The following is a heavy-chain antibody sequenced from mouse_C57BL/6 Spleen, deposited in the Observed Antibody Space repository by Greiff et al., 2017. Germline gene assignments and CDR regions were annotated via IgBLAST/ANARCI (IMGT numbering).Heavy chain of an antibody. V-gene: IGHV1-4*01. CDR3: ARGDYVRAMDY. Sequence: SGAELARPGASVKMSCKASGYTFTSYTMHWVKQRPGQGLEWIGYINPSSGYTKYNQKFKDKATLTADKSSSTAYMQLSSLTSEDSAVYYCARGDYVRAMDYWGQGTSVTVSS. D-gene: IGHD1-1*01. CDR1: GYTFTSYT. J-gene: IGHJ4*01. CDR2: INPSSGYT.